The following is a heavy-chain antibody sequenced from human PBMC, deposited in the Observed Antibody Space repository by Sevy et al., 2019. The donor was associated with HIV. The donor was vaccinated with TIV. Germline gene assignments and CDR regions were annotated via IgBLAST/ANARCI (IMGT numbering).Heavy chain of an antibody. D-gene: IGHD6-6*01. Sequence: GGSLRLSCAASGFTFSNYGMPWVRQAPGKGLEWVALIRFDASTKYYKDSVKGRFTVSRDNAMNIPYLQMNSLRPEDTAVYYCAKDLTGRYTSSSGDFDYWGQGTLVTVSS. CDR2: IRFDASTK. V-gene: IGHV3-30*02. CDR3: AKDLTGRYTSSSGDFDY. J-gene: IGHJ4*02. CDR1: GFTFSNYG.